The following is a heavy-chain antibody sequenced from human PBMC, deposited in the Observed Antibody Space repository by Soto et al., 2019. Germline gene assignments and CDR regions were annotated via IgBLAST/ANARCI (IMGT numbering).Heavy chain of an antibody. D-gene: IGHD3-9*01. CDR1: GGTFSSYA. Sequence: ASVKVSCKASGGTFSSYAISWVRQAPGQGLEWMGGIIPIFGTANSAQKLQGRVTITADKSTSTAYMELSSLRSDDTAVYYCATEDTGYYMGLFYWGQGNLVTVSS. V-gene: IGHV1-69*06. CDR2: IIPIFGTA. CDR3: ATEDTGYYMGLFY. J-gene: IGHJ4*02.